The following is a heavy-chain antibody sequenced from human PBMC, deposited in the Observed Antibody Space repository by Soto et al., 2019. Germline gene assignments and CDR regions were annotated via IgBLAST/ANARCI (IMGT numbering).Heavy chain of an antibody. CDR1: GGSISSSSYY. J-gene: IGHJ4*02. V-gene: IGHV4-39*01. D-gene: IGHD6-6*01. CDR3: ARRGFEAARQYDY. CDR2: IYYSGST. Sequence: SEALSLTCTVSGGSISSSSYYWGWIRQPPGKGLEWIGSIYYSGSTYYNPSLKSRVTISVDTSKNQFSLKLSSVTAADTAVYYCARRGFEAARQYDYWGQGTLVTVSS.